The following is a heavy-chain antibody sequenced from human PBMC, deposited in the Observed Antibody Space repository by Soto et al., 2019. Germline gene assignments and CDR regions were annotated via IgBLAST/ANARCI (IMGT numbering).Heavy chain of an antibody. CDR3: AKDFTHPFDY. CDR2: ISAYNGNT. J-gene: IGHJ4*02. V-gene: IGHV1-18*01. Sequence: GASVKVSCKASGYTFTSYGISWVRQAPGQGLEWMGWISAYNGNTNYAQKLQGRVTMTTDNSKNTLHLQMNSLRAEDTAVYYCAKDFTHPFDYWGQGTVVTVSS. CDR1: GYTFTSYG.